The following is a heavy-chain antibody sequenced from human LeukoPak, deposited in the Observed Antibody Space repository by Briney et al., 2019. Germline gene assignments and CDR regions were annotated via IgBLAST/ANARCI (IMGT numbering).Heavy chain of an antibody. CDR3: ARDRISSIAARLNSWFDP. CDR1: GFTFSSYG. CDR2: IWYDGSNK. J-gene: IGHJ5*02. V-gene: IGHV3-33*01. Sequence: PGGSLRLSCAASGFTFSSYGMHWVRQAPGEGLEWVAVIWYDGSNKYYADSVKGRFTISRDNSKNTLYLQMNSLRAEDTAVYYCARDRISSIAARLNSWFDPWGQGTLVTVSS. D-gene: IGHD6-6*01.